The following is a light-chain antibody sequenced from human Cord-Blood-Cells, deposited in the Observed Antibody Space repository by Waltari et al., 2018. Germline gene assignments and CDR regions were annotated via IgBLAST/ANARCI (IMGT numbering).Light chain of an antibody. CDR1: QRVSSY. CDR3: QQRSNWPPLT. CDR2: DAS. Sequence: IVLTQSPATPSFPPGERATPSCRASQRVSSYLAGYQQKPGQAPRLLIYDASNRATGIPARVSGSGAGTDFTLTNSSLEPEDFAVYYCQQRSNWPPLTFGGGTKVEIK. J-gene: IGKJ4*01. V-gene: IGKV3-11*01.